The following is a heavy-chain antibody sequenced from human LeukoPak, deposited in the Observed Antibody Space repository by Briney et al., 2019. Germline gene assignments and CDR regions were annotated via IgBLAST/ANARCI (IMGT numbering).Heavy chain of an antibody. CDR2: INSDGSSR. CDR1: GFTFSSYW. D-gene: IGHD2-2*02. Sequence: GGSLRLSCAASGFTFSSYWMHWVRQAPGKGLVWVSRINSDGSSRSYADSVKGRFTISRDNAKNSLYLQMNSLRAEDTAVYYCANTILTGALWGQGTLVTVSS. J-gene: IGHJ4*02. CDR3: ANTILTGAL. V-gene: IGHV3-74*01.